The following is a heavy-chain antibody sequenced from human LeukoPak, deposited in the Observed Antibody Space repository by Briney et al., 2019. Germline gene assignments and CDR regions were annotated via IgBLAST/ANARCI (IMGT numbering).Heavy chain of an antibody. CDR3: AREGRSYRRLNKFDY. CDR2: ISGSGDST. CDR1: GFTFSSYA. D-gene: IGHD1/OR15-1a*01. Sequence: GGSLRLSCAASGFTFSSYAMSWVRQAPGKGLEWVSAISGSGDSTNYADSVKGRFTISRDNAKNSLYLQMNSLRAEDAAIYYCAREGRSYRRLNKFDYWGQGTLVTVSS. J-gene: IGHJ4*02. V-gene: IGHV3-23*01.